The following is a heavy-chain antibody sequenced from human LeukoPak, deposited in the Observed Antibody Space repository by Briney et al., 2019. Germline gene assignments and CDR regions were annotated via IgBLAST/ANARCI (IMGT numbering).Heavy chain of an antibody. D-gene: IGHD2-2*01. V-gene: IGHV3-11*06. CDR2: VSSSGSYM. CDR3: ARGGFCTGTSCSPSAPAPYYYYGMDF. CDR1: GFTFSDYY. J-gene: IGHJ6*02. Sequence: GGSLRLSCAASGFTFSDYYMSWIRQAPGKGLEWVSYVSSSGSYMSYADSVKGRFTISRDNAKNSLYLQMNSLRAEDTAVYYCARGGFCTGTSCSPSAPAPYYYYGMDFWGQGTTVTVSS.